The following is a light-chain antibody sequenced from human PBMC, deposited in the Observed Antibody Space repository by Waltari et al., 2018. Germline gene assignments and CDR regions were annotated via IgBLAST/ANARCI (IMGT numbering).Light chain of an antibody. V-gene: IGKV1-9*01. CDR3: QQYSSYSYT. CDR2: LAS. J-gene: IGKJ2*01. Sequence: DLQLTQSPSFLSASVGDRVTITCRASQDLNTYLAWYQLRPGNAPKLLIFLASELQSGVPSRFSGSGSGTEFTLTISGLQPDDFATYYCQQYSSYSYTFGQGTKMEI. CDR1: QDLNTY.